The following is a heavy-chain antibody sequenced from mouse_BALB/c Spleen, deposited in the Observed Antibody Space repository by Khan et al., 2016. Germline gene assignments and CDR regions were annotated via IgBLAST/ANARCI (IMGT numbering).Heavy chain of an antibody. CDR3: LRDAMDY. V-gene: IGHV1-18*01. Sequence: VQLQQSGPDLVKPGASVKISCKAPGYSFTGYYMDWVKQSHGKSLEWIGRLNPNNGGTTYNQNFKGKAILTVDKSSTTAYMELRSLTSEDSAVYYGLRDAMDYWGQGTSVTVSS. CDR1: GYSFTGYY. D-gene: IGHD1-1*01. CDR2: LNPNNGGT. J-gene: IGHJ4*01.